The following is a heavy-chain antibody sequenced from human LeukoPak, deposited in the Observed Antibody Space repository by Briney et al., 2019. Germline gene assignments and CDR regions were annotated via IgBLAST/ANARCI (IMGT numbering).Heavy chain of an antibody. D-gene: IGHD1-26*01. CDR1: GFTFSSYW. J-gene: IGHJ4*02. CDR3: VKDSPPRYSGSPPAY. CDR2: INKDGGEK. Sequence: PAGSLRLSCAASGFTFSSYWMSWVRQAPGKGLEWVANINKDGGEKYYVDSVKGRFTISRDNAKNSLYLQMNSLRADDTAVYYCVKDSPPRYSGSPPAYWGQGTLVTVSS. V-gene: IGHV3-7*03.